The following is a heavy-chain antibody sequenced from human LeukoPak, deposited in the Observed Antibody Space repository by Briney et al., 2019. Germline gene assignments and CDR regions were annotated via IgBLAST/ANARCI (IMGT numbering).Heavy chain of an antibody. CDR2: IKQDGSEK. CDR1: GFTFSSYW. Sequence: GGSLRLSCAASGFTFSSYWMSWVRQAPGKGLEWVANIKQDGSEKYYVDSVKGRFTISRDNAKNSLYLQMNSLRAEDTAVYYCARGRNYGRDASDYWGQGTLVTVSS. J-gene: IGHJ4*02. V-gene: IGHV3-7*01. CDR3: ARGRNYGRDASDY. D-gene: IGHD4-17*01.